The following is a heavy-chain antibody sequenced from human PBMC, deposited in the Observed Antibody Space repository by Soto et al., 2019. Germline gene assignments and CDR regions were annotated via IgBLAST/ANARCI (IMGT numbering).Heavy chain of an antibody. CDR2: ISAYNGNT. J-gene: IGHJ4*02. Sequence: ASVKVSCKASGYTFTSYGISWVRQAPGLGLEWMGWISAYNGNTNYAQKLQGRVTMTTDTSTSTAYMELRSLRSDDTAVYYCARVGSGWSRGYYFDYWGQGTLVTVSS. D-gene: IGHD6-19*01. CDR1: GYTFTSYG. V-gene: IGHV1-18*01. CDR3: ARVGSGWSRGYYFDY.